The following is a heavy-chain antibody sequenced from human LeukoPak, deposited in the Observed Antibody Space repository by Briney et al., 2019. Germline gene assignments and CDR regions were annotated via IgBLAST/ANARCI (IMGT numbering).Heavy chain of an antibody. CDR1: GYFFSGYH. V-gene: IGHV1-8*02. CDR2: IYIDSGNT. Sequence: ASVKVSCKASGYFFSGYHVHWVRQAPGQGLDWMGRIYIDSGNTGYAQKFQGRVTMTRNTSISTAYMELSRLRSDDTAVYYCAKNPNSSGYYLLDYWGQGTLVTVSS. CDR3: AKNPNSSGYYLLDY. J-gene: IGHJ4*02. D-gene: IGHD3-22*01.